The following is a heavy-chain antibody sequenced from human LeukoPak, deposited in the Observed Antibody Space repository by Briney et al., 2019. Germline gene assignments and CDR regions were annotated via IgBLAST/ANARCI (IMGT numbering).Heavy chain of an antibody. CDR3: ARGEEKATLPRLGF. J-gene: IGHJ4*02. CDR2: INSSSSYI. V-gene: IGHV3-21*01. D-gene: IGHD5-24*01. Sequence: PGGSLRLSCAGSGFTFSNYYMNWVRQAPGKGLEWVSAINSSSSYIYYADSVKGRFTISRDNAENSLYLQMNGVSAEDTAVYFCARGEEKATLPRLGFWDQGTLVTVSS. CDR1: GFTFSNYY.